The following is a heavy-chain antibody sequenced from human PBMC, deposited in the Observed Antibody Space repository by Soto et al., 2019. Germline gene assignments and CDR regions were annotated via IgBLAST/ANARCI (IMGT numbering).Heavy chain of an antibody. CDR1: GGTFSSYS. D-gene: IGHD2-15*01. CDR3: ARGIVVVVAASLDYYYGMDV. V-gene: IGHV1-69*13. CDR2: IIPIFGTA. J-gene: IGHJ6*02. Sequence: SVKVSCKASGGTFSSYSISWVRQAPGQGLEWMGGIIPIFGTANYAQKFRGRVTITADESTSTAYMELSSLRSEDTAVYYCARGIVVVVAASLDYYYGMDVWGQGTTVTVSS.